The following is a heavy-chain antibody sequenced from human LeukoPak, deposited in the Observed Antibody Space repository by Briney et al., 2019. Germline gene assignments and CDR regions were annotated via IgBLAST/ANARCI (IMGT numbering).Heavy chain of an antibody. CDR3: ARTKKVVVKEAFDI. V-gene: IGHV1-18*01. Sequence: GASVKVSCKASGYTFTSYGISWVRQAPGQGLEWMGWISAYNGNTNYAQKLQGRVTMTTDTSTSTAYMELRSLRSDDTAVYYCARTKKVVVKEAFDIWGQGTMVTVSS. CDR2: ISAYNGNT. D-gene: IGHD3-22*01. CDR1: GYTFTSYG. J-gene: IGHJ3*02.